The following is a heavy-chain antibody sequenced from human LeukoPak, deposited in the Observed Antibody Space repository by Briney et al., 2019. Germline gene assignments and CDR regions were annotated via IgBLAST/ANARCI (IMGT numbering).Heavy chain of an antibody. CDR3: ARSYYYDSSGYHYFDAFDI. Sequence: GESLKISCKGSGYSFTSYWIGWVRQMPGKGLEWMGIIYPGDSDTRYSPSFQGQVTISADRSISTAYLQWSSLKASDTAMYYCARSYYYDSSGYHYFDAFDIWGQGTMVTVSS. CDR1: GYSFTSYW. V-gene: IGHV5-51*01. J-gene: IGHJ3*02. CDR2: IYPGDSDT. D-gene: IGHD3-22*01.